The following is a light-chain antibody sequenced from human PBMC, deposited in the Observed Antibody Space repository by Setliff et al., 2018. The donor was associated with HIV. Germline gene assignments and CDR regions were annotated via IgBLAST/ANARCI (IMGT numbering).Light chain of an antibody. CDR1: SSDIGTFNL. CDR2: EVT. CDR3: SSYTTSSILD. Sequence: QSALTQPASVSGSPGQSITISCAGSSSDIGTFNLVSWYQHRPGKAPKLIIFEVTQRPSGISHRFSGSKSGNTASLTISGLPPADETDYYCSSYTTSSILDFGTWTKVTVL. V-gene: IGLV2-14*02. J-gene: IGLJ1*01.